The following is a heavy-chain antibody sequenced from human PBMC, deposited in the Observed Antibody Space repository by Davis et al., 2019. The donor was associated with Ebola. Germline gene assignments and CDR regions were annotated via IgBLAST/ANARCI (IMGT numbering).Heavy chain of an antibody. V-gene: IGHV3-7*03. J-gene: IGHJ6*02. CDR2: IKQDGSEK. Sequence: GGSLRLSCAASGFTFSSYWMSWVRQAPGKGLEWVANIKQDGSEKYYVDSVKGRFTISRDNAKNSLYLQMNSLRAEDTAVYYCARAGTGYYYYYGMDVWGQGTTVTVSS. CDR3: ARAGTGYYYYYGMDV. CDR1: GFTFSSYW. D-gene: IGHD1-1*01.